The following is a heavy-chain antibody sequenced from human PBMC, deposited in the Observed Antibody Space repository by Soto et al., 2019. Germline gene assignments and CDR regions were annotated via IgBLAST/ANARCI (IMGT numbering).Heavy chain of an antibody. Sequence: QVQLVQSGAEVRKPGSSVKVSCKASGGTFSTYTITWVRQAPGQGPEWMGRIIPMLGITNYAQRVHGRVTITADTATDTAYMELSSLRDEDAALYYCARDKWLMYWGQGTLVTVSS. D-gene: IGHD6-19*01. CDR3: ARDKWLMY. CDR2: IIPMLGIT. CDR1: GGTFSTYT. J-gene: IGHJ4*02. V-gene: IGHV1-69*04.